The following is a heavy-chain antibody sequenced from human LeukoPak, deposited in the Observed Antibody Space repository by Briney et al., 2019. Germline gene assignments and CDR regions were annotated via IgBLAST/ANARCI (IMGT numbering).Heavy chain of an antibody. V-gene: IGHV3-53*04. D-gene: IGHD6-6*01. J-gene: IGHJ4*02. Sequence: GGSLRLSCAASGFTVSSNYMSWVRQAPGKGLEWVSVIYSGGSTYYADSVKGRFTISRHNSENTLYLQMNSLRAEDTAVYYCARGIAARGVLGYWGQGTLVTVSS. CDR3: ARGIAARGVLGY. CDR1: GFTVSSNY. CDR2: IYSGGST.